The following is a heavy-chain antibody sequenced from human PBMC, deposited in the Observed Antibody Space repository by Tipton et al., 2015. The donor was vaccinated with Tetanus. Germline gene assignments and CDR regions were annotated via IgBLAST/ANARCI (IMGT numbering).Heavy chain of an antibody. D-gene: IGHD3-9*01. J-gene: IGHJ4*01. CDR2: IGAHNGYR. Sequence: QVQLVQSGAEMKKPGASVKVSCKASGYTFTNFGISWVRQAPGQGLEWMGWIGAHNGYRHFAQRRKGRVTMTTDSSTTTAYMELRSLRSGDTALYYCTRNDSNLFGYWGHGTLVTVSS. V-gene: IGHV1-18*01. CDR1: GYTFTNFG. CDR3: TRNDSNLFGY.